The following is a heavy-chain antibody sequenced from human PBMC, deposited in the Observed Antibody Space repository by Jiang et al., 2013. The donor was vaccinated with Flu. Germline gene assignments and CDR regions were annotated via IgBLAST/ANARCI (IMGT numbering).Heavy chain of an antibody. J-gene: IGHJ2*01. CDR3: ARGYYYDSSGYFRPSRWYFDL. Sequence: WVAVISYDGSNKYYADSVKGRFTISRDNSKNTLYLQMNSLRAEDTAVYYCARGYYYDSSGYFRPSRWYFDLWGRGTLVTVSS. D-gene: IGHD3-22*01. CDR2: ISYDGSNK. V-gene: IGHV3-30*01.